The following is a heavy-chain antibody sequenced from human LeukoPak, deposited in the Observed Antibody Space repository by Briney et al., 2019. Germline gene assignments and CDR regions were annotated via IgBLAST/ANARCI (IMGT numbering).Heavy chain of an antibody. CDR3: ARDSGYSSSWYVLDY. D-gene: IGHD6-13*01. CDR2: IYYSGST. V-gene: IGHV4-39*02. J-gene: IGHJ4*02. Sequence: SETLSLTCTVSGGSISSSSYYWGWIRQPPGKGLEWIGSIYYSGSTYYNPSLKSRVTISVDTSKNQFSLKLSSVTAADTAVYYCARDSGYSSSWYVLDYWGQGTLVTVSS. CDR1: GGSISSSSYY.